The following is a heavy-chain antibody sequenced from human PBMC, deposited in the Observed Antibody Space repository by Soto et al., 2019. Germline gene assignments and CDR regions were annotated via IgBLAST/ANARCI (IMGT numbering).Heavy chain of an antibody. V-gene: IGHV4-4*02. Sequence: SETLSLTCAVSGGSISSSNWWSWVRQPPGKGLEWIGEIYHSGSTNYNSSLKSRVTISVDKSKNQFSLKLSSVTAADTAVYYCARASITIFGVVIKGTGYYYGMDVWGQGTTVTVSS. CDR1: GGSISSSNW. CDR2: IYHSGST. J-gene: IGHJ6*02. CDR3: ARASITIFGVVIKGTGYYYGMDV. D-gene: IGHD3-3*01.